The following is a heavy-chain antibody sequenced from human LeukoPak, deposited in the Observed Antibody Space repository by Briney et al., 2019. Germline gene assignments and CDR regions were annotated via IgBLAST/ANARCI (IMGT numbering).Heavy chain of an antibody. CDR2: ISPRGDIT. J-gene: IGHJ4*02. V-gene: IGHV3-23*01. CDR1: GFTFSSHG. D-gene: IGHD5-24*01. CDR3: AKDDAWLQFGE. Sequence: GGSLRLSCAASGFTFSSHGMNWVRQAPGKGLEWLSGISPRGDITYYADSVKGRFTISRDNSKNTLYLEVISLTVEDTAVYYCAKDDAWLQFGEWSQGTLVTVSS.